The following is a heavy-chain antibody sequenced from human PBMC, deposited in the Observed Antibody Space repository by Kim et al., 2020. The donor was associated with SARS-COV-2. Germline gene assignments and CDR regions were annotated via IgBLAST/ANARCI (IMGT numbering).Heavy chain of an antibody. V-gene: IGHV1-3*01. CDR2: INAGNGNT. Sequence: ASVKVSCKASGYTFTSYAMHWVRQAPGQRLEWMGWINAGNGNTKYSQKFQGRVTITRDTSASTAYMELSSLRSEDTAVYYCARGIMITFGGVIVSTSYYGMDVWGQGTTVTVSS. J-gene: IGHJ6*02. CDR1: GYTFTSYA. D-gene: IGHD3-16*02. CDR3: ARGIMITFGGVIVSTSYYGMDV.